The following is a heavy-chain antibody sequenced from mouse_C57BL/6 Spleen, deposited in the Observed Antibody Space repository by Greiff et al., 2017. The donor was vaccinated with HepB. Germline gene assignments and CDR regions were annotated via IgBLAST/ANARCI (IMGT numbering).Heavy chain of an antibody. CDR3: ARGNDYPDYYAMDY. Sequence: VQLQQSGAELVKPGASVKMSCKASGYTFTSYWITWVKQRPGQGLEWIGDIYPGSGSTNYNEKFKSKATLTVDTSSSTAYMQLSSLTSEDSAVYYCARGNDYPDYYAMDYWGQGTSVTVSS. J-gene: IGHJ4*01. V-gene: IGHV1-55*01. CDR1: GYTFTSYW. D-gene: IGHD2-4*01. CDR2: IYPGSGST.